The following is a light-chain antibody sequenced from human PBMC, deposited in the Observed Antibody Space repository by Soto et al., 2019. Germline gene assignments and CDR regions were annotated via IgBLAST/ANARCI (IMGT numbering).Light chain of an antibody. CDR3: QQYGSSGT. V-gene: IGKV3-20*01. CDR1: QSVSNNY. J-gene: IGKJ1*01. CDR2: GAS. Sequence: IVLNKSPGTLSLSPGERATLSCRASQSVSNNYLAWYQQKPGQAPRLLIYGASNRATGIPDRFSGSGSGTDFTLTISRLEPEDFAVYYCQQYGSSGTFGQGTKVDIK.